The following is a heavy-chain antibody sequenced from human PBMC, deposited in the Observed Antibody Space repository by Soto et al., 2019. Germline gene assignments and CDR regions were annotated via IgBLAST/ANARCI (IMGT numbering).Heavy chain of an antibody. V-gene: IGHV4-34*09. D-gene: IGHD4-17*01. Sequence: SETLSLTCTVYGGSVSDYYWSWVRQPPGKGLEWVGKIFFSGNTHYNTALKSRLSFSVDRAKNQFSLNLTSVTAADTAIYYCARDNYGGMLDCWGPGTLVTVSS. CDR1: GGSVSDYY. J-gene: IGHJ4*02. CDR2: IFFSGNT. CDR3: ARDNYGGMLDC.